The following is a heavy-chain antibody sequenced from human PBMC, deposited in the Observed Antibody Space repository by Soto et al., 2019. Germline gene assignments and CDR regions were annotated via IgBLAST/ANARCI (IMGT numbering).Heavy chain of an antibody. CDR3: TRIVVVPAAPLGMYAFDI. D-gene: IGHD2-2*01. V-gene: IGHV3-49*04. CDR1: GFTFGDYA. Sequence: GGSLRLSCTASGFTFGDYAMSWVRQAPGKGLEWVGFIRSKAYGGTTEYAASVKGRFTISRDDSKSIAYLQMNSLKTEDTAVYYCTRIVVVPAAPLGMYAFDIWGQGTMVTVSS. J-gene: IGHJ3*02. CDR2: IRSKAYGGTT.